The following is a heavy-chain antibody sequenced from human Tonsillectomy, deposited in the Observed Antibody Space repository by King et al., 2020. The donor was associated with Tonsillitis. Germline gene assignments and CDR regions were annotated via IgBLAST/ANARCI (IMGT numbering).Heavy chain of an antibody. V-gene: IGHV4-4*07. CDR1: GGSISNYL. J-gene: IGHJ5*01. Sequence: QLQESGPGLVKPSETLSLTCTVSGGSISNYLWSWIRQPAGEGLEWLGRVYTNGSTDYNPSLKSRVTLSVDTSKNQISLNLSSVTAADTAVYYCARDPQGYTNSHRTSFD. CDR3: ARDPQGYTNSHRTSFD. CDR2: VYTNGST. D-gene: IGHD6-6*01.